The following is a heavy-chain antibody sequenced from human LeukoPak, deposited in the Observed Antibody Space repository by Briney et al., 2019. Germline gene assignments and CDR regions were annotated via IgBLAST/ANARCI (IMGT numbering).Heavy chain of an antibody. CDR3: ARDHGSGWYGGWFDP. CDR1: GGSISSYC. V-gene: IGHV4-4*07. D-gene: IGHD6-19*01. Sequence: SETVSLTCTVSGGSISSYCWSWIRQPAGKGLEWIGRIYTSGSTNYNPSLKSRVTMSVDTSKNQFSLKLSSVTAADTAVYYCARDHGSGWYGGWFDPWGQGTLVTVSS. CDR2: IYTSGST. J-gene: IGHJ5*02.